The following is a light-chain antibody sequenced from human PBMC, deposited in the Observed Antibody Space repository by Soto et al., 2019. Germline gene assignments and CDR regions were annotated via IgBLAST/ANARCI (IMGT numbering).Light chain of an antibody. J-gene: IGKJ5*01. Sequence: DIQLTQSSSLLFASLGSRVTITCRASQGISSYLAWYQQKTGKAPKILIYKASSLESGVPSRFSGSRYGTEFSLTINSLQADDFATYYCQQHNSFSITFGQGTRLEIK. CDR2: KAS. CDR3: QQHNSFSIT. V-gene: IGKV1-5*03. CDR1: QGISSY.